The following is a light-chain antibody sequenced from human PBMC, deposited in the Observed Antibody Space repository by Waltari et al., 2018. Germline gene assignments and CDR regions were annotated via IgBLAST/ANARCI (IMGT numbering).Light chain of an antibody. CDR2: VNS. V-gene: IGLV1-40*01. J-gene: IGLJ1*01. Sequence: QSVLTQPPSVSGAPGQGVTIPCTGSSSNSGAGYDLPCYQQPPGRAPKLLIYVNSNRPSGVPDRFSDSKAGTSASLAITGLQAEDEADYYCQSYDSSLSGSVFGTGTKVTVL. CDR1: SSNSGAGYD. CDR3: QSYDSSLSGSV.